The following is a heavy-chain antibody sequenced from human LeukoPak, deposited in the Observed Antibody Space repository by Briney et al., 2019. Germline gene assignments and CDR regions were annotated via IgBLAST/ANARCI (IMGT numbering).Heavy chain of an antibody. Sequence: PSQTLSLTCAVSGGSIRRGGYSWGWIRQPPGKGLEWIGYIYHSGSTNYNPSFKSRVTISVDRSKNQFSLKLSSVTAADTAVYYCAATMVRGVITPQGMDVWGQGTTVTVSS. CDR1: GGSIRRGGYS. CDR2: IYHSGST. D-gene: IGHD3-10*01. V-gene: IGHV4-30-2*01. CDR3: AATMVRGVITPQGMDV. J-gene: IGHJ6*02.